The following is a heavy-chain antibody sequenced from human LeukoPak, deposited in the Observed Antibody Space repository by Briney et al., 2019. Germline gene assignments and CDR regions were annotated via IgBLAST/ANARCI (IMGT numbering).Heavy chain of an antibody. CDR2: INHSGST. CDR3: AREFPGITIFGVVINPRGSYYMDV. J-gene: IGHJ6*03. Sequence: SETLSLTCAVYGGSFSGYYWSWIRQPPGKGLEWIGEINHSGSTNYNPSLKSRVTISVDTSKNQFSLKLSSVTAADTAVYYCAREFPGITIFGVVINPRGSYYMDVWGKGTTVTVSS. D-gene: IGHD3-3*01. V-gene: IGHV4-34*01. CDR1: GGSFSGYY.